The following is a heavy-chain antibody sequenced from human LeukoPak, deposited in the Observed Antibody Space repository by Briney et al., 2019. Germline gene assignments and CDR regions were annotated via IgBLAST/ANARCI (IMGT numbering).Heavy chain of an antibody. Sequence: SETLSLTCAVYGGTFSGYYWSWIRQPPGKGLEWIGEINHSGSTNYNPSLKSRVTISVDTSKNQFSLKLSSVTAADTAVYYCASRARVTYYYDSSGYYFDYWGQGTLVTVSS. CDR2: INHSGST. J-gene: IGHJ4*02. V-gene: IGHV4-34*01. CDR3: ASRARVTYYYDSSGYYFDY. CDR1: GGTFSGYY. D-gene: IGHD3-22*01.